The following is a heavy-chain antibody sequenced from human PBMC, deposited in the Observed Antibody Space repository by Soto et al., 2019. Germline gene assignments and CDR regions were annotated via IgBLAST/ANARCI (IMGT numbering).Heavy chain of an antibody. D-gene: IGHD1-26*01. CDR3: ARTDRKGSPSAPFDY. V-gene: IGHV1-69*06. Sequence: SVKVSCKASGGTFSSYAISWVRQAPGQGLEWMGGIIPIFGTANYAQKFQGRVTITADKSTSTAYMELSSLRSEDTAVYYCARTDRKGSPSAPFDYWGQGTLVTVSS. J-gene: IGHJ4*02. CDR1: GGTFSSYA. CDR2: IIPIFGTA.